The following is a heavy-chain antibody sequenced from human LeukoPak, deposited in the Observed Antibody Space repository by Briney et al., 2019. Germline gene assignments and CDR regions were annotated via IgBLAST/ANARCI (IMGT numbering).Heavy chain of an antibody. CDR1: GDSVSSNSSA. CDR3: ARGGQGDGYSADEAFDF. V-gene: IGHV6-1*01. CDR2: TYYRSKWYN. Sequence: PSQTLSLTCAISGDSVSSNSSACNWIRQSPSRGLEWLGRTYYRSKWYNDYAVSVKSRITINPDTSKNQFSLQLNPVTPEDTAVYYCARGGQGDGYSADEAFDFWGQGTMVTVSS. D-gene: IGHD5-24*01. J-gene: IGHJ3*01.